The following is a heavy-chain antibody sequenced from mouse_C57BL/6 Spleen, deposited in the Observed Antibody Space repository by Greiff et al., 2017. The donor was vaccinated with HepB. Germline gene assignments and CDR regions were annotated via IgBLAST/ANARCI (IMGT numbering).Heavy chain of an antibody. D-gene: IGHD1-1*01. CDR3: ARDGSSYVGWYFDV. J-gene: IGHJ1*03. Sequence: VQLKESGPGLVKPSQSLSLTCSVPGYSITSGYYWNWIRQFPGNKLEWMGYISYDGSNNYNPSLKNRISITRDTSKNQFFLKLNSVTTEDTATYYCARDGSSYVGWYFDVWGTGTTVTVSS. CDR1: GYSITSGYY. V-gene: IGHV3-6*01. CDR2: ISYDGSN.